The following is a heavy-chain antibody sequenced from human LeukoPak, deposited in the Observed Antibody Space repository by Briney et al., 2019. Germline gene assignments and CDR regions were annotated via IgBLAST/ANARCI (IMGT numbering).Heavy chain of an antibody. CDR1: GGSICSYY. D-gene: IGHD6-19*01. J-gene: IGHJ4*02. Sequence: SETLSLTCTVSGGSICSYYWSWIRQPPGKGLEWIGYIYYSGSTNYNPSLKSRVTISVDTSKNQFSLKLSSVTAADTAVYYCARVIAVAGAIDYWGQGTLVTVSS. V-gene: IGHV4-59*01. CDR3: ARVIAVAGAIDY. CDR2: IYYSGST.